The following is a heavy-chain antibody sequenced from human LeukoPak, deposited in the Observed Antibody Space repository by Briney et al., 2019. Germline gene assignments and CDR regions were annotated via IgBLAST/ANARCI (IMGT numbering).Heavy chain of an antibody. CDR2: IKQDGSEK. CDR1: GFTFSSYW. Sequence: GGSLRLSCAASGFTFSSYWMSWVRQAPGKGLEWVANIKQDGSEKYYVDSVKGRFTISRDNAKNSLYLQMNGLRAEDTAVYYCARDLPNYDILTGYRWFDPWGQGTLVTVSS. D-gene: IGHD3-9*01. V-gene: IGHV3-7*03. J-gene: IGHJ5*02. CDR3: ARDLPNYDILTGYRWFDP.